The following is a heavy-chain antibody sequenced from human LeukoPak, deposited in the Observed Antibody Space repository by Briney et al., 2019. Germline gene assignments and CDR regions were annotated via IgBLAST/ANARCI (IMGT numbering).Heavy chain of an antibody. Sequence: GGSLRLSCAASGFTFSNYDMSWVRQAPGKGLEWVSSISDSGGSAYYADSVKGRFTISRDNSKNTLYLQMTNPRAADTAVYYCAKDLSRAVAADWFDPWDQGSLVTVSS. J-gene: IGHJ5*02. D-gene: IGHD6-19*01. CDR3: AKDLSRAVAADWFDP. CDR2: ISDSGGSA. CDR1: GFTFSNYD. V-gene: IGHV3-23*01.